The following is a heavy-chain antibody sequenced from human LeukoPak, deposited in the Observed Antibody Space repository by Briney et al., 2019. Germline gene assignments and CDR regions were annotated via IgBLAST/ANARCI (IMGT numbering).Heavy chain of an antibody. D-gene: IGHD2-15*01. V-gene: IGHV4-61*08. J-gene: IGHJ4*02. CDR1: GASVSSGGYY. Sequence: SETLSLTCTVSGASVSSGGYYWSWIRQPPGKGLEWIGNIYYSGSTNYNPSLKSRVTISVDTSKNQFSLKVSSVTAADTAVYYCSRRSGAGRSFDDWGQGTLVTVSS. CDR2: IYYSGST. CDR3: SRRSGAGRSFDD.